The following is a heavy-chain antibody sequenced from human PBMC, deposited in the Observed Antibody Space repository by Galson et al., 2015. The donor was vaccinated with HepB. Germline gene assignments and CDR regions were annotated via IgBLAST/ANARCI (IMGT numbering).Heavy chain of an antibody. CDR2: IYSGGST. V-gene: IGHV3-66*01. D-gene: IGHD6-19*01. CDR3: ARAYSSGWYYEYFDL. J-gene: IGHJ2*01. Sequence: SLRLSCAASGFTVSSNYMSWVRQAPGKGLEWVSVIYSGGSTYYADSVKGRFTISRDNSKNTLYLQMNSLRAEDTAVYYCARAYSSGWYYEYFDLWGRGTLVTVSS. CDR1: GFTVSSNY.